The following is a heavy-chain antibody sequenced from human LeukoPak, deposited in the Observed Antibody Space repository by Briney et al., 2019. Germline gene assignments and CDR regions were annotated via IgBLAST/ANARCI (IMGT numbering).Heavy chain of an antibody. D-gene: IGHD6-13*01. CDR2: INSSGST. Sequence: SETLSLTCTVSGGSISSYYWNWIRQAPGKGLEWIGFINSSGSTNYNPSLKSRVTVSVDTSKNQFSLKLRSVTDADTAVYHCARGGSSTWRIGYYFDFWGQGTLVTVSS. V-gene: IGHV4-59*01. CDR1: GGSISSYY. J-gene: IGHJ4*02. CDR3: ARGGSSTWRIGYYFDF.